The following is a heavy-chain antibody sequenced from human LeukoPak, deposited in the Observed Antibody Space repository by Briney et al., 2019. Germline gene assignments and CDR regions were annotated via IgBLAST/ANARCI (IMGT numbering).Heavy chain of an antibody. V-gene: IGHV1-2*06. J-gene: IGHJ4*02. CDR2: INPNNGDT. Sequence: ASMKVSCKASGYTFTGYYIHWVRQAPGQGLEWMGLINPNNGDTNYAQKFPGRVTLTRDTSIGTAYMELSSLRSDDTAMYYCVREITRATTYFDSWGQGTLVTVSS. CDR3: VREITRATTYFDS. D-gene: IGHD1-26*01. CDR1: GYTFTGYY.